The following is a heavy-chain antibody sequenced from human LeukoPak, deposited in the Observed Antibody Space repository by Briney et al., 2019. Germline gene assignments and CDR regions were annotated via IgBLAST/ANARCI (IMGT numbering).Heavy chain of an antibody. D-gene: IGHD2-8*01. CDR3: ARDNDFDY. J-gene: IGHJ4*02. Sequence: ASVKVSCKASGYTFTSYYIHWVRQAPGQGLEWMGIIYPGGGSTSYAQKFQGRVTMTRGMSTSTVYMELSSLRSEGTAVYYCARDNDFDYWGQGTLVTVSS. CDR1: GYTFTSYY. V-gene: IGHV1-46*01. CDR2: IYPGGGST.